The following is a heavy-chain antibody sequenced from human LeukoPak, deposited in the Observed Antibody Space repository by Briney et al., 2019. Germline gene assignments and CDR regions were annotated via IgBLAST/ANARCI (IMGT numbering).Heavy chain of an antibody. Sequence: GGSLRLSCAASGFTFSSYWMHWVRQAPGKGLVWVSRINSDGSSTRYAGSVKGRFTISRDNSKNTLYLQMNSLRAEDTAVYYCARAGPSSSWHQFDYWGQGTLVTVSS. CDR2: INSDGSST. V-gene: IGHV3-74*01. J-gene: IGHJ4*02. CDR3: ARAGPSSSWHQFDY. CDR1: GFTFSSYW. D-gene: IGHD6-13*01.